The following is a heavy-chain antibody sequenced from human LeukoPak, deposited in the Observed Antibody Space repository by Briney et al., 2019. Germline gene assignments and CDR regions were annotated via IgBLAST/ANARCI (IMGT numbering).Heavy chain of an antibody. Sequence: SETLSLTCTVSGGSISSYYWSWIRQPPGKGLEWIGYIYTSGSTNYNPSLKSRVTISVDTSKNQFSLKLSSVTAADTAVYYCARHRNYYYYMDVWGKGTTVTVPS. CDR2: IYTSGST. V-gene: IGHV4-4*09. CDR3: ARHRNYYYYMDV. CDR1: GGSISSYY. J-gene: IGHJ6*03.